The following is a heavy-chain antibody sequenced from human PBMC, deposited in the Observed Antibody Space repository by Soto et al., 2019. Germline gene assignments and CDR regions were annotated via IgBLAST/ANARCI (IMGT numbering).Heavy chain of an antibody. Sequence: PGESLKISCKASGYTFTSYAMHWLRQAPGQRLEWMGWINAGNGNTKYSQKFQGRVTITRDTSASTAYMELSSLRSEDTAVYYCARSYYDSSEFGWFDPWGQGTLVTVSS. CDR1: GYTFTSYA. J-gene: IGHJ5*02. V-gene: IGHV1-3*01. CDR3: ARSYYDSSEFGWFDP. D-gene: IGHD3-22*01. CDR2: INAGNGNT.